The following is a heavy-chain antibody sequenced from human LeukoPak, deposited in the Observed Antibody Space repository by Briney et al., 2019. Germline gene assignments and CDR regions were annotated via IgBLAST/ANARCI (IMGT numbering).Heavy chain of an antibody. D-gene: IGHD1-26*01. Sequence: GASANVSCKASGYTFTSYGISWVRQAPGQGLEWMGRISAYNGNTNYAQKLQGRVTMTTDTSTSTAYMELRSLRSDDTAVYYCAREGPVGATDYYYYGMDVWGQGTTVTVSS. CDR2: ISAYNGNT. CDR3: AREGPVGATDYYYYGMDV. J-gene: IGHJ6*02. CDR1: GYTFTSYG. V-gene: IGHV1-18*01.